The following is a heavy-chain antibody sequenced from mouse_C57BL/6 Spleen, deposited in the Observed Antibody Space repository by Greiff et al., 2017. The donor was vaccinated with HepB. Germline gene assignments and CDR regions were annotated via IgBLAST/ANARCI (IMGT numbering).Heavy chain of an antibody. CDR2: ISYDGSN. D-gene: IGHD3-2*02. CDR3: AGSSGYYAMDY. CDR1: GYSITSGYY. J-gene: IGHJ4*01. Sequence: EVKLQESGPGLVKPSQSLSLTCSVTGYSITSGYYWNWIRQFPGNKLEWMGYISYDGSNNYNPSLKNRISITRDTSKNQFFLKLNSVTTEDTATYYCAGSSGYYAMDYWGQGTSVTVSS. V-gene: IGHV3-6*01.